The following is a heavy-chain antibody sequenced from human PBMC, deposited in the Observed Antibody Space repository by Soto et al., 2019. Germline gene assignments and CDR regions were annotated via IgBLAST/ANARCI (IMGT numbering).Heavy chain of an antibody. Sequence: LRLACAASGFTLSSYAMRCVRQAPGKGLEWVSAISGSGGSTYYADSVKGRFTISRDNSKNTLYLQMNSLRAEDTAVYYCAKCLSELLWLGIKTHLDYWGQGTLVTSPQ. D-gene: IGHD3-10*01. V-gene: IGHV3-23*01. CDR2: ISGSGGST. CDR1: GFTLSSYA. CDR3: AKCLSELLWLGIKTHLDY. J-gene: IGHJ4*02.